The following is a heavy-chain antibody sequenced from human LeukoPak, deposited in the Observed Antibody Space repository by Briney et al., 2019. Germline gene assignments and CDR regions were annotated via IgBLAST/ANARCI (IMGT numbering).Heavy chain of an antibody. D-gene: IGHD3-22*01. CDR2: VDPEDGET. CDR3: ARRVYYDCSGYYPLDY. V-gene: IGHV1-69-2*01. CDR1: GYTFTDYY. Sequence: ASVKISCKVSGYTFTDYYMHWVQQAPGKGLEWMGLVDPEDGETIYAEKFQGRVTITADTSTDTAYMELSSLRSEDTAVYYCARRVYYDCSGYYPLDYWGQGTLVTVSS. J-gene: IGHJ4*02.